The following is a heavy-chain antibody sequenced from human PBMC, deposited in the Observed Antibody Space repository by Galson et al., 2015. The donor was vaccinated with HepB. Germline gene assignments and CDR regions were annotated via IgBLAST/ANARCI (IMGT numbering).Heavy chain of an antibody. Sequence: SLRLSCAASRFTFSRYWMHWVRQAPGKGLVWVSRINSDGGTTSYADSVKGRFTISRDNAKNTLYLQMNSLRAEDTAVYYCARDNPYGDYYYYYAMDVWGQGTTVTVSS. CDR2: INSDGGTT. V-gene: IGHV3-74*01. CDR3: ARDNPYGDYYYYYAMDV. J-gene: IGHJ6*02. CDR1: RFTFSRYW. D-gene: IGHD4-17*01.